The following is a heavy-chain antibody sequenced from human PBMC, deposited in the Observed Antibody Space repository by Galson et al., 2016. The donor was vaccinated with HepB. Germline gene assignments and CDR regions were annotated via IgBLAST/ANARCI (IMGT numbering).Heavy chain of an antibody. Sequence: SETLSLTCTVSDDSIRNTNWWSWVRQPPGKGLEWIGEIYHSGTANYNPSLKSRVTISIDKSRRQFSLKLKSVTAADTAVYYCASLMTDYFDYWGQGTLVTVSS. CDR3: ASLMTDYFDY. CDR1: DDSIRNTNW. CDR2: IYHSGTA. V-gene: IGHV4-4*02. J-gene: IGHJ4*02.